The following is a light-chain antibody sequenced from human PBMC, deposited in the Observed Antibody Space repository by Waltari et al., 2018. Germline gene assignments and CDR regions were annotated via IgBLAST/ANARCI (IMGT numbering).Light chain of an antibody. J-gene: IGLJ2*01. CDR3: SSYTYGGPWV. Sequence: SALTQPASVSASPGQSITISCPGSSSDTGSYDLVAWYQQPPGQATHRLIYEVDKRPSGVSYRFSGAKSGNAASLTVSGLQPEDEGHYFCSSYTYGGPWVFGGGTLLTVL. CDR2: EVD. V-gene: IGLV2-23*02. CDR1: SSDTGSYDL.